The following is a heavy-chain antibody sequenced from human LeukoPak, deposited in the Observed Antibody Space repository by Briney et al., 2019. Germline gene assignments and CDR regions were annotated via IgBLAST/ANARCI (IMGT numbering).Heavy chain of an antibody. CDR2: IFTSGST. CDR3: ARDGPLEVR. D-gene: IGHD3-22*01. CDR1: GGSISSYS. J-gene: IGHJ4*02. V-gene: IGHV4-4*07. Sequence: MSSATLTLTCSVSGGSISSYSWTWIRQPAGKGLEWIGRIFTSGSTNYNPSLKGRVTISVDTSKNQFSLRLSSVTAADTAVYYCARDGPLEVRWGQGTLVTVSS.